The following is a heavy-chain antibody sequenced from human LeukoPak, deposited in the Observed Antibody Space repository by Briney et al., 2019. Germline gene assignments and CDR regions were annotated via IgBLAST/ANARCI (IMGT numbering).Heavy chain of an antibody. J-gene: IGHJ3*02. CDR2: FDPEDGET. V-gene: IGHV1-24*01. CDR1: GYTLTELS. D-gene: IGHD4/OR15-4a*01. Sequence: ASVKVSCKVSGYTLTELSMHWVRQAPGKGLEWMGGFDPEDGETIYAQKFQGRVTMTEDTSTDTAYMELSSLRAEDTAVYYCARGPGGATAEAFDIWGQGTMVTVSS. CDR3: ARGPGGATAEAFDI.